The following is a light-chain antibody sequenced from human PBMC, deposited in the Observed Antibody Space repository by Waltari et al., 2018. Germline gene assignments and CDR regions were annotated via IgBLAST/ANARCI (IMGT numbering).Light chain of an antibody. J-gene: IGLJ2*01. CDR2: EVN. CDR1: NHDIGSYDL. CDR3: CSYAGTPRVV. Sequence: QSALTQPASVSGPPGQSIPISCTGTNHDIGSYDLVSWYQQHPGKVPKVIIFEVNKRPSGVSNRFSGSKSGNTASLTVSGLHPEDEADYYCCSYAGTPRVVFGGGTKLTVL. V-gene: IGLV2-23*02.